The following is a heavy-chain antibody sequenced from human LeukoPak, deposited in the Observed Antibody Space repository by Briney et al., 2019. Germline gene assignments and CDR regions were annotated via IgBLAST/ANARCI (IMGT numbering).Heavy chain of an antibody. D-gene: IGHD6-13*01. V-gene: IGHV4-61*02. CDR3: ARRVGRVAAAGLNWFDP. Sequence: PSETLSLTCTVSGGSISSASYYWSWIRQPAGKGLEWIGRISTSGSTNYNPSLKSRVTISVDTSKNQFSLKLSSVTAADTAVYYCARRVGRVAAAGLNWFDPWGQGTLVTVSS. J-gene: IGHJ5*02. CDR2: ISTSGST. CDR1: GGSISSASYY.